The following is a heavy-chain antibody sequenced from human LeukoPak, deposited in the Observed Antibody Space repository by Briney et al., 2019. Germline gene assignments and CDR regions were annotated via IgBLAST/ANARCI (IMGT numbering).Heavy chain of an antibody. V-gene: IGHV4-38-2*02. CDR3: ARGYSSSWYLNWFDP. Sequence: SETLSLTCTVSGYSISSGYYWGWLQQPPGKGLEWIGSIYHSGSTHYNPSLKSQVTISVDTSKNQFSLKLTSVTAADTAVYYCARGYSSSWYLNWFDPWGQGTLVTVSS. D-gene: IGHD6-13*01. CDR1: GYSISSGYY. J-gene: IGHJ5*02. CDR2: IYHSGST.